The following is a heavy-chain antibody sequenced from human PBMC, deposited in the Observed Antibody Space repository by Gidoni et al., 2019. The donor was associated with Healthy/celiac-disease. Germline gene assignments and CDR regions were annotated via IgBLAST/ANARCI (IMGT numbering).Heavy chain of an antibody. J-gene: IGHJ6*02. CDR1: GFTFRSYA. CDR3: AKYYYDSSGYYYEYYYGMDV. Sequence: EVQLLESGGGLVQPGGSLRLSCAASGFTFRSYAMSWVRQAPGKGLEWVSAISGSGGSTYYADSVKGRFTISRDNSKNTLYLQMNSLRAEDTAVYYCAKYYYDSSGYYYEYYYGMDVWGQGTTVTVSS. CDR2: ISGSGGST. D-gene: IGHD3-22*01. V-gene: IGHV3-23*01.